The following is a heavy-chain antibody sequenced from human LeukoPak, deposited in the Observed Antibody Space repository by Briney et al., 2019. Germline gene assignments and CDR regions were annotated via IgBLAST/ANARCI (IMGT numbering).Heavy chain of an antibody. D-gene: IGHD5-24*01. J-gene: IGHJ4*02. Sequence: GGSLRLSCAGSGFTFSGHGMHWVRQAPGKGLVWVSRIYTDGGRTTYADSVEGRVTISRDNARNTLYLQMNSLRAEDTAVYYCARGSDGWYVDYWGQGTLVTVSS. CDR2: IYTDGGRT. CDR1: GFTFSGHG. CDR3: ARGSDGWYVDY. V-gene: IGHV3-74*01.